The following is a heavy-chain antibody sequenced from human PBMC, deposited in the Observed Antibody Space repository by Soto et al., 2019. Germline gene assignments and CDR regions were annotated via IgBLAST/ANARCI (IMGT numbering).Heavy chain of an antibody. CDR1: GFAFNTYW. CDR3: VRDRNWQLDDC. J-gene: IGHJ4*02. V-gene: IGHV3-74*01. CDR2: INGDGSST. D-gene: IGHD1-1*01. Sequence: QPGGSLRLSCAASGFAFNTYWMHWVRQAPGKGLVWVSRINGDGSSTNYADSVKGRFTISRDNAKDTLYLQMNSLRGEDTAVYYCVRDRNWQLDDCWGQGTMVTV.